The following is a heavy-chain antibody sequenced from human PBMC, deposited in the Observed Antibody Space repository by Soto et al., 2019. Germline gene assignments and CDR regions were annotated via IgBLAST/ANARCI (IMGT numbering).Heavy chain of an antibody. J-gene: IGHJ5*02. CDR2: INPNSGGT. V-gene: IGHV1-2*04. CDR1: GYTFTGYY. CDR3: ARGGATAVGPRHNWFDP. D-gene: IGHD6-13*01. Sequence: GASVKVSCKASGYTFTGYYMHWVRQAPGQGLEWMGWINPNSGGTNYAQKFQGWVTMTRDTSISTAYMELSRLRSDDTAVYYCARGGATAVGPRHNWFDPWGQGTLVTLSS.